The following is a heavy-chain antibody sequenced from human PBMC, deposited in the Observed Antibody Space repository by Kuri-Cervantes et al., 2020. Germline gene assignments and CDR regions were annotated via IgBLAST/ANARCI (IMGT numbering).Heavy chain of an antibody. V-gene: IGHV3-30*03. CDR2: ISYDGSNK. J-gene: IGHJ6*02. CDR1: GFTFSSYG. D-gene: IGHD3-9*01. CDR3: ARDRGHYDILTDYYAYYYYGMDV. Sequence: SCAASGFTFSSYGMHWVRQAPGKGLEWVAVISYDGSNKYYADSVKGRFTISRDNSKNTLYLQMNSLRAEDTAVYYCARDRGHYDILTDYYAYYYYGMDVWGQGTTVTVSS.